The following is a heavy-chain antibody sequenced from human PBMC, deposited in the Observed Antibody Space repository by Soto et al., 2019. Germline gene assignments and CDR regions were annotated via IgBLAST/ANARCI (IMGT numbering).Heavy chain of an antibody. CDR3: ASPGRYSSAWRNAFDI. CDR1: GITFSSYW. Sequence: PGGSLRLSCAASGITFSSYWMHWVRQAPGKGLVWVSRINSDGSSRSYEDSVKGRFTISRDNAKNTLYLQMNSLRAEDTAVYYCASPGRYSSAWRNAFDIWGQGTMVTVSS. V-gene: IGHV3-74*01. D-gene: IGHD6-19*01. J-gene: IGHJ3*02. CDR2: INSDGSSR.